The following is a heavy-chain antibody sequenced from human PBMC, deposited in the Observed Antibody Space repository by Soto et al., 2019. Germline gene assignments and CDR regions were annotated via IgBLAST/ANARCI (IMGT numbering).Heavy chain of an antibody. CDR3: ARDSSYSRHGMDV. Sequence: PGGSLRLSCAASGFTVSNNYMSWVRQAPGKGLEWVSVIYSGGSTYYADSVKDRFTISRDNSKNTLYLQMNSLRAEDTAVYYCARDSSYSRHGMDVWGQGTTVTVSS. J-gene: IGHJ6*02. D-gene: IGHD5-18*01. CDR1: GFTVSNNY. CDR2: IYSGGST. V-gene: IGHV3-66*01.